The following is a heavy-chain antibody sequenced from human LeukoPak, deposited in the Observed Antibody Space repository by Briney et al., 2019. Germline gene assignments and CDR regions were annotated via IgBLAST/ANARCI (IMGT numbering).Heavy chain of an antibody. V-gene: IGHV3-48*03. J-gene: IGHJ4*02. CDR2: ISSSGSTI. D-gene: IGHD5-24*01. CDR3: ARTDGYNSPYFDY. CDR1: GFTFSSYE. Sequence: GVLRLSWAASGFTFSSYEMNWVRQAPGKGLEWVSYISSSGSTIYYADSVKGRFTISRDNAKNSLYLQMNSLRAEDTAVYYCARTDGYNSPYFDYWGQGTLVTVSS.